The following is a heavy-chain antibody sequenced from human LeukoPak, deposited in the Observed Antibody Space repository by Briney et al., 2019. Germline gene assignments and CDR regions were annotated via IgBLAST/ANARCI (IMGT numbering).Heavy chain of an antibody. V-gene: IGHV4-4*07. CDR2: IYTSGST. J-gene: IGHJ4*02. CDR1: GGSFSDYY. D-gene: IGHD2-15*01. CDR3: ARDLVAFDY. Sequence: SETLSLTCTVSGGSFSDYYWSWIRQPAGEGLEWIGRIYTSGSTNYNPSLKSRVTMSLDMSKNQFSLKLNSVTAADTAVYYCARDLVAFDYWGQGALVIVSS.